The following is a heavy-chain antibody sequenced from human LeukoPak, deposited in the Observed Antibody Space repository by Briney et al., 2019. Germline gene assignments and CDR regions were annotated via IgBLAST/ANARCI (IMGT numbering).Heavy chain of an antibody. CDR2: ISSSYV. Sequence: GGSLRLSCAAPGFTFSSYSMNWVRQAPGKGLKWVSSISSSYVYYADSVKGRFTISRDNAKNSLYLQMNSLRAEDTAVYYCARAAGYQYSSPSNYWGQGTLVTVSS. D-gene: IGHD6-13*01. CDR1: GFTFSSYS. J-gene: IGHJ4*02. CDR3: ARAAGYQYSSPSNY. V-gene: IGHV3-21*01.